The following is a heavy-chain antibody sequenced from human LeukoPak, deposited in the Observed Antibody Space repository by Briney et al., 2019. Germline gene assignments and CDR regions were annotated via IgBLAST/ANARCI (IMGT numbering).Heavy chain of an antibody. CDR3: ARHGARVGRDWTISY. D-gene: IGHD1-1*01. J-gene: IGHJ4*02. Sequence: KPSETGFLTCTVSGGSISGNYWSWIRQPPGKGLEWIGYIYYSGSTKSSPSLKSRVTISVDTSKNQFSLRLSSVTAADTATYYCARHGARVGRDWTISYCDQGTLVTVSS. CDR1: GGSISGNY. CDR2: IYYSGST. V-gene: IGHV4-59*08.